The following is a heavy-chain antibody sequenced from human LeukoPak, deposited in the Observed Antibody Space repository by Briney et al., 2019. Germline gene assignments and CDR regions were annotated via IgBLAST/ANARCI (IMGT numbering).Heavy chain of an antibody. Sequence: GGSLRLSCAASGFSFSSYAMTWARQAPGKGLEWVANIKQDGSEKYYVDSVKGRFTITRDNAQNSLYLQMNSLRVEDTAVYYCARVKADTATDDYWGQGTLVTVSS. D-gene: IGHD1-26*01. V-gene: IGHV3-7*01. CDR2: IKQDGSEK. J-gene: IGHJ4*02. CDR3: ARVKADTATDDY. CDR1: GFSFSSYA.